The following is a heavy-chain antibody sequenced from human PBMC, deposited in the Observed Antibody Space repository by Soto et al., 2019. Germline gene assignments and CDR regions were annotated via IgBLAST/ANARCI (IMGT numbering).Heavy chain of an antibody. Sequence: GGSLRLSCAASGFTVSSNYMSWVRQAPGKGLEWVSVIYSGGSTYYADSVKGRFTISRHNSKNTLYLQMNSLRAEDTAVYYCAGGDHIGYCSGGSCSYFQHWGQGTLVTVSS. CDR1: GFTVSSNY. CDR3: AGGDHIGYCSGGSCSYFQH. V-gene: IGHV3-53*04. CDR2: IYSGGST. J-gene: IGHJ1*01. D-gene: IGHD2-15*01.